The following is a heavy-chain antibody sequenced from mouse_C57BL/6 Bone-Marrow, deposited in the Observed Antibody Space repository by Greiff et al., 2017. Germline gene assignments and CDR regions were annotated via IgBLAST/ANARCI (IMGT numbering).Heavy chain of an antibody. CDR3: ARFAY. V-gene: IGHV5-6*01. Sequence: EVQLQESGGDLVKPGGSLKLSCAASGFTFSSYGMSWVRQTPDKRLEWVATISSGGSYTYYPDSVKGRFTISRDNAKNTLYLQMSSLKSEDTAMYYCARFAYWGQGTLVTVSA. CDR2: ISSGGSYT. CDR1: GFTFSSYG. J-gene: IGHJ3*01.